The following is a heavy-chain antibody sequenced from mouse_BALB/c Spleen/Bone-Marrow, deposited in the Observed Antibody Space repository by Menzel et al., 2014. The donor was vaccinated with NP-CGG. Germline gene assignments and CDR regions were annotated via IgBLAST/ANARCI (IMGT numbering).Heavy chain of an antibody. D-gene: IGHD3-3*01. CDR1: GYTFTTYP. J-gene: IGHJ2*01. CDR2: INPSSGFT. CDR3: TRRAAYYFDY. V-gene: IGHV1-4*01. Sequence: VQLQQSGAELARPGASVKMSCKASGYTFTTYPMNWVKQRPGQGLEWIAYINPSSGFTNYNQKFKDKATLTADKSSSTAYMQLNSLTSEDSAVYYYTRRAAYYFDYWGQGTALTVSS.